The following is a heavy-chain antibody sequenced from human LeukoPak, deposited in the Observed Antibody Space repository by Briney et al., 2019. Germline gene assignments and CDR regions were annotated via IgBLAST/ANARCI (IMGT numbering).Heavy chain of an antibody. D-gene: IGHD3-3*01. CDR1: GGSFSGYY. Sequence: SETLSLTCAVYGGSFSGYYWSWIRQPPGKGLEWIGEINHSGSTNYNPSLKSRVTISVDTSKNQFSLKLSSVTAADTAGYYCARASYDFWGGYPTRFDYWGQGTLVTVSS. CDR2: INHSGST. J-gene: IGHJ4*02. V-gene: IGHV4-34*01. CDR3: ARASYDFWGGYPTRFDY.